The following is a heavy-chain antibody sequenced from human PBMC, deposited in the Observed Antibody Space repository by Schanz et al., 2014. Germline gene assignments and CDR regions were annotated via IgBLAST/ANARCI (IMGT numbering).Heavy chain of an antibody. CDR1: GFIVRSNY. CDR3: AKYRGYYRVSGSYRELEY. Sequence: EVQLVESGGGLVQPGGSLRLSCAVSGFIVRSNYMTWVRQAPGKGLEWLSVISASGGDTYYADSVKGRFTISRDKSKNTLYLQMNSLRAEDTAVYYCAKYRGYYRVSGSYRELEYWGQGTLVTVSS. J-gene: IGHJ4*02. D-gene: IGHD3-10*01. V-gene: IGHV3-23*04. CDR2: ISASGGDT.